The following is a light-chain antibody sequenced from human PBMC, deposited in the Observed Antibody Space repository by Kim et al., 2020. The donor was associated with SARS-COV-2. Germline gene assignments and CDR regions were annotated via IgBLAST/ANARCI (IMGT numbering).Light chain of an antibody. CDR3: QQSYSMPPYT. Sequence: DIQMTQSPSSLSASVGDRVTITCRASQSILTYLNWYQQTPGKAPKLLIYGASSLQSGVPSRFSGGGSGTEFTLTINSLQPEDSATYYCQQSYSMPPYTFGQGTKLEI. J-gene: IGKJ2*01. V-gene: IGKV1-39*01. CDR2: GAS. CDR1: QSILTY.